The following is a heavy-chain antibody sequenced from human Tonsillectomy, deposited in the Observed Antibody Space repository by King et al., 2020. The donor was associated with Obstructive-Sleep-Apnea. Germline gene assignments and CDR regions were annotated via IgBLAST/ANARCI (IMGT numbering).Heavy chain of an antibody. V-gene: IGHV4-30-4*01. Sequence: QLQESGPGLVKPSQTLSLTCTVSGGSISSGDYYWSWIRQPPGKGLEWIGDIYYSVSTYYNPSLKSRITISVDTSQNQFSLKLSSVTAADTAVYYCARTTYYYDSSGYSYYFDYWGQGTLVTVSS. CDR3: ARTTYYYDSSGYSYYFDY. J-gene: IGHJ4*02. CDR2: IYYSVST. CDR1: GGSISSGDYY. D-gene: IGHD3-22*01.